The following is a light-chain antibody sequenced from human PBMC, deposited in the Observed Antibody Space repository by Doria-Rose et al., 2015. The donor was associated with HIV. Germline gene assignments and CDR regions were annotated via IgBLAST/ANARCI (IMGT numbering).Light chain of an antibody. CDR3: QESYSTPGT. CDR2: AAS. V-gene: IGKV1-39*01. Sequence: QPPSFLSASVGDRVAITCRASQSISSYLNWYQQKPGKAPKLLIYAASSLQSGVPSRFRGSGSGTDFTLTISSLQPEDFATYYCQESYSTPGTFGQGTKVDIK. J-gene: IGKJ1*01. CDR1: QSISSY.